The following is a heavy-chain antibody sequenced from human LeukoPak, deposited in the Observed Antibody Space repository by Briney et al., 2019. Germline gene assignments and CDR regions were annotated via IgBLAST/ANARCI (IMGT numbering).Heavy chain of an antibody. CDR3: AREEGDWGDAFDI. CDR2: INPNSGGT. Sequence: GASVTVSCKASGYTFTDYYMHWVRQAPGQGLEWMGWINPNSGGTNYAQKFQGRVTITRDTAISTAYMELSRLRSDDTAVYYCAREEGDWGDAFDIWGQGTMVTVSS. D-gene: IGHD2-21*02. V-gene: IGHV1-2*02. CDR1: GYTFTDYY. J-gene: IGHJ3*02.